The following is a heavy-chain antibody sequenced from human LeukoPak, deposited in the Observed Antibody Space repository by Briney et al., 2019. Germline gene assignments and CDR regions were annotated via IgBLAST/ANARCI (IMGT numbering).Heavy chain of an antibody. CDR3: ARVVPAAQRMYYYYGMDV. CDR2: IYYSGST. V-gene: IGHV4-59*01. CDR1: GGSISSYY. Sequence: PSETLSLTCTVSGGSISSYYWSWIRQPPGKGLEWIGYIYYSGSTNYNPSPKSRVTISVDTSKNQFSLKLSSVTSADTAVYYRARVVPAAQRMYYYYGMDVWGQGTTVTVSS. J-gene: IGHJ6*02. D-gene: IGHD2-2*01.